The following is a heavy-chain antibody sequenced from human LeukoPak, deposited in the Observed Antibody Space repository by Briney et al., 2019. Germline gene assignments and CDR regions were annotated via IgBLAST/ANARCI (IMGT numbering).Heavy chain of an antibody. V-gene: IGHV4-39*01. CDR3: ARVDCSSTSCYIFDY. J-gene: IGHJ4*02. CDR2: IYYSGST. D-gene: IGHD2-2*02. CDR1: GGSISSSSYY. Sequence: PSETLSLTCTVSGGSISSSSYYWGWIRQPPGKGLEWIGSIYYSGSTYYNPSLKSRVTISVDTSKNQCSLKLSSVTAADTAVYYCARVDCSSTSCYIFDYCGQGTLVTVSS.